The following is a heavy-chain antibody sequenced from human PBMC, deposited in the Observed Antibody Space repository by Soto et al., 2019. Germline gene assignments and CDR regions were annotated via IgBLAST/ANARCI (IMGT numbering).Heavy chain of an antibody. D-gene: IGHD2-15*01. V-gene: IGHV3-33*01. CDR3: XXXXXXXXLVDY. CDR2: IWYDGSNK. Sequence: QVQLVESGGGVVQPGRSLRLSCAASGFTFSSYGMHWVRQAPGKGLEWVAVIWYDGSNKYYADSVKGRFTISRDNSKXXXXXXXXXXXXXXXXXXXXXXXXXXXXLVDYWGQGTLVTVSS. CDR1: GFTFSSYG. J-gene: IGHJ4*02.